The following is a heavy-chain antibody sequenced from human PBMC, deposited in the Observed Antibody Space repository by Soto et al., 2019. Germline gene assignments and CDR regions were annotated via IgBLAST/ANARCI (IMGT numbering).Heavy chain of an antibody. J-gene: IGHJ5*02. D-gene: IGHD6-13*01. CDR2: ISYDGSNK. V-gene: IGHV3-30*18. CDR3: AKDFSSQLVIDLNNWFDP. Sequence: GGSLRLSCAASGFTFSSYGMHWVRQAPGKGLEWVAVISYDGSNKYYADSVKGRFTISRDNSKNTLYLQMNSLRAEDTAVYYCAKDFSSQLVIDLNNWFDPWGQGTLVTVSS. CDR1: GFTFSSYG.